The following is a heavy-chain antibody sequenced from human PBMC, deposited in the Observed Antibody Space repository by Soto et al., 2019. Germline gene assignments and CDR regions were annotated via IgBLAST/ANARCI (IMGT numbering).Heavy chain of an antibody. CDR2: ISSSGSTI. V-gene: IGHV3-11*01. CDR3: ARSEPFHSLYYFDY. J-gene: IGHJ4*02. CDR1: GFTFSDYY. D-gene: IGHD1-26*01. Sequence: GSLRLSCAASGFTFSDYYMSWIRQALGKGLEWVSYISSSGSTIYYADSVKGRFTISRDNAKNSLYLQMNSLRAEDTAVYYCARSEPFHSLYYFDYWGQGTLVTVSS.